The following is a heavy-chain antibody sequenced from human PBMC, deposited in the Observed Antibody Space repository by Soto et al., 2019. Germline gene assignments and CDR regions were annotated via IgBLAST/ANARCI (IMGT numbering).Heavy chain of an antibody. CDR2: IYHSGST. D-gene: IGHD4-17*01. CDR3: GRGDYANAFDI. V-gene: IGHV4-30-2*01. J-gene: IGHJ3*02. CDR1: GGSISSGGYS. Sequence: TLSLTCAVSGGSISSGGYSWNWIRQPPGKGLEWIGNIYHSGSTYYNASLKSRVTISVDRSKNQFSLKLSSVTAADTAVYYCGRGDYANAFDIWGQGTMVTLSS.